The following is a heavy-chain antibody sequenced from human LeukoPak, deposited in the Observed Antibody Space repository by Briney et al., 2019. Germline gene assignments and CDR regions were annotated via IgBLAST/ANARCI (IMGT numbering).Heavy chain of an antibody. CDR1: GFTFSSYG. CDR2: ISYDGSNK. Sequence: GRSLRLSCAVSGFTFSSYGMHWVRQAPGKGLEWVAVISYDGSNKYYIDSVKGRFTISRDNSKNTLYLQMNSLRAEDTALYYCARARYYSSGWYSEEYFQHWGQGTLVTVSS. CDR3: ARARYYSSGWYSEEYFQH. J-gene: IGHJ1*01. D-gene: IGHD6-19*01. V-gene: IGHV3-30*03.